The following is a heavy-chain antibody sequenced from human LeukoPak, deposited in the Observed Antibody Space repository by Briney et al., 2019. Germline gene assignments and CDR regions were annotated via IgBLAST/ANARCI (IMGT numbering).Heavy chain of an antibody. V-gene: IGHV4-39*07. CDR3: AKESGRGTFDL. CDR2: IYYSGST. Sequence: SETLSLTCTVSGGSISTNSYYWGWIRQPPGKGLEWFGSIYYSGSTYYNPSLKSRVTISVDTSKNQFSLKLNSLTAADTAVYYCAKESGRGTFDLWGQGTMVTVSS. CDR1: GGSISTNSYY. J-gene: IGHJ3*01. D-gene: IGHD3-10*01.